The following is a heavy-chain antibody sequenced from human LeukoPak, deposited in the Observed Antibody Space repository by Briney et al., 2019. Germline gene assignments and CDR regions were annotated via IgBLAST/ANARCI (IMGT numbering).Heavy chain of an antibody. J-gene: IGHJ6*03. CDR2: INHSGST. CDR3: AREAAAAGTYYYYYYMDV. CDR1: GGSFSGYY. V-gene: IGHV4-34*01. Sequence: SETLSLTCAVYGGSFSGYYWSWIRQPPGKGLEWIGEINHSGSTNYNPSLKSRVTISVDTSKNQFSLKLSSVTAADTAVYYCAREAAAAGTYYYYYYMDVWGKGTTVTISS. D-gene: IGHD6-13*01.